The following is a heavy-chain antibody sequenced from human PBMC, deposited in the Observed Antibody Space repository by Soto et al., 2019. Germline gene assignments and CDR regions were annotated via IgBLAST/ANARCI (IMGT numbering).Heavy chain of an antibody. D-gene: IGHD1-7*01. Sequence: QVQLQQSGPGLVRPSQTLSLTCAISGDTVSRYSAAWNWIRQSPSRGLEWLGRTFYKSKWYNEYAVSVKSRISSSPDTSKNQSSLLLSSVTPEDTAVYYCTRGKLSYYAMDVWGQGTTVTVSS. CDR1: GDTVSRYSAA. J-gene: IGHJ6*02. V-gene: IGHV6-1*01. CDR3: TRGKLSYYAMDV. CDR2: TFYKSKWYN.